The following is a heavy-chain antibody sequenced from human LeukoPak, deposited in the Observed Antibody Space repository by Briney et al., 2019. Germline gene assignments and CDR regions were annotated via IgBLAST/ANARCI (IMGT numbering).Heavy chain of an antibody. CDR3: ARQQLGAINWFDP. V-gene: IGHV4-34*01. J-gene: IGHJ5*02. D-gene: IGHD6-6*01. Sequence: NPSETLSLTCAVYGGSFSGYYWSWIRQPPGKGLEWIGEINHSGSTNYNPSLKSRVTISVDTSKNQFSLKLSSVTAADTAVYYCARQQLGAINWFDPWGQGTLVTVSS. CDR2: INHSGST. CDR1: GGSFSGYY.